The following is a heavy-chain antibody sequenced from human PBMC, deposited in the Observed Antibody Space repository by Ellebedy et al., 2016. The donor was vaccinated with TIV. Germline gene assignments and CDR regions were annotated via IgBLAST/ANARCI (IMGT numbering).Heavy chain of an antibody. CDR3: AVFSDVRFDP. CDR2: IKQDGSDK. Sequence: GDSLKISCAASGFTFSSDWMSWVRQAPGKGMEWVSNIKQDGSDKYYLDSVKGRFTIARDNAKNSLYLQMNRMRAEDTAVYYCAVFSDVRFDPWGQGTLVSVSS. J-gene: IGHJ5*02. CDR1: GFTFSSDW. D-gene: IGHD3-10*02. V-gene: IGHV3-7*01.